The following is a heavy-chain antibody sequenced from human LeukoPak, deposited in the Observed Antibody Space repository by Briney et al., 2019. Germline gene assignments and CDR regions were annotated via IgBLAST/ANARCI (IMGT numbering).Heavy chain of an antibody. V-gene: IGHV3-30*04. CDR3: AREKNRNYFDY. J-gene: IGHJ4*02. Sequence: PGRSLRLSCAASGFTFSSYAMHWVRQAPGKGLEWVAVISYDGSNKYYADSVKGRFTISRDNSKNTLYLQMNSLRAKDTAVYYCAREKNRNYFDYWGQGTLVTVSS. CDR2: ISYDGSNK. D-gene: IGHD1-14*01. CDR1: GFTFSSYA.